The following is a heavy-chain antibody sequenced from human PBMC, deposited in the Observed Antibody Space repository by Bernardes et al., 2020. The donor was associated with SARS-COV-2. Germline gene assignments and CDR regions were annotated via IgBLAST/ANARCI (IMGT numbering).Heavy chain of an antibody. CDR1: GFTFSSYW. J-gene: IGHJ6*02. CDR2: IKQDGSEK. D-gene: IGHD3-10*01. V-gene: IGHV3-7*01. Sequence: GSLRLSCAASGFTFSSYWMSWVRQAPGKGLEWVANIKQDGSEKYYVDSVKGRFTISRDNAKNSLYLQMNSLRAEDTAVYYCARDGLAYGSGSSLSYYYYGMDVWGQGTTVTVSS. CDR3: ARDGLAYGSGSSLSYYYYGMDV.